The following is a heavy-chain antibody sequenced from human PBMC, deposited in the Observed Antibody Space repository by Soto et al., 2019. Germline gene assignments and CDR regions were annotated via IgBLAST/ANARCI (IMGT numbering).Heavy chain of an antibody. Sequence: XATLSLTCAVYGACLSDNYCNWLRQPPGKGLEWIGEINHSGNTNYNPSLRSRVTISIDTSKNQLSLNLRSVSAADTAVYYCARGRGEFDDWGQGTPVTVS. D-gene: IGHD2-21*01. CDR1: GACLSDNY. V-gene: IGHV4-34*01. J-gene: IGHJ5*02. CDR3: ARGRGEFDD. CDR2: INHSGNT.